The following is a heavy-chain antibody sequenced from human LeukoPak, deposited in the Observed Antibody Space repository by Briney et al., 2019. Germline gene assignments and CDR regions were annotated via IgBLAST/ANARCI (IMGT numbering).Heavy chain of an antibody. J-gene: IGHJ4*02. V-gene: IGHV3-21*01. CDR1: GFTFSSST. CDR3: VRGVSRDY. D-gene: IGHD6-13*01. CDR2: IGRSSRDM. Sequence: PGGSLRLSCAASGFTFSSSTMNWVRQAPGKGLEWVSSIGRSSRDMYYADSVRGRFTISRDNGKNSLFLQMNSLRAEDTSVYYCVRGVSRDYWGQGTLVTVSS.